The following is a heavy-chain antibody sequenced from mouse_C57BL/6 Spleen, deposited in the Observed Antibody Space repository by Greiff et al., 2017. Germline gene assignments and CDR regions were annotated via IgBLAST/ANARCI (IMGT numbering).Heavy chain of an antibody. D-gene: IGHD3-2*02. CDR2: ISDGGSYT. Sequence: EVQLQQSGGGLVKPGGSLKPSCAASGFTFSSFAMSWVRQTPEKRLEWVATISDGGSYTYYPDNVKGRFTISRDNAKNNLYLQMSHLKSEDTAMYYCARASQAFAYWGQGTLVTVSA. J-gene: IGHJ3*01. V-gene: IGHV5-4*01. CDR1: GFTFSSFA. CDR3: ARASQAFAY.